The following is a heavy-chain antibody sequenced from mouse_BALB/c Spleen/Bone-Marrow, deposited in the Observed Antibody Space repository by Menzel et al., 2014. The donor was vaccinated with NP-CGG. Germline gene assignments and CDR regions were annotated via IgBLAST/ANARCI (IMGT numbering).Heavy chain of an antibody. CDR2: ISSGGSHT. Sequence: EVQVVESGGDLVKPGGSLKLSCAASGFTFSSYGMSWVRQTPDKRLEWVATISSGGSHTYYPDSVKGRFTISRDNAKNTLYLQMSSLKSEDTAIYYCARRGYDNSYWYFGVWGAGTTVTVSS. J-gene: IGHJ1*01. D-gene: IGHD2-10*02. CDR3: ARRGYDNSYWYFGV. V-gene: IGHV5-6*01. CDR1: GFTFSSYG.